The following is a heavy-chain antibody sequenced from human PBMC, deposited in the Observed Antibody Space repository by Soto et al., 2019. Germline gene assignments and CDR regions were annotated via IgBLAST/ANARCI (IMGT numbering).Heavy chain of an antibody. CDR1: GYTFTNYG. J-gene: IGHJ4*02. V-gene: IGHV1-18*01. D-gene: IGHD2-8*01. Sequence: QVQLVQSGAEVKKPGASVTVSCKASGYTFTNYGINWVRQAPGQGLEWMGWISAYSGHTNYAQKLQDRVTMTTDTSTSTAYMELRSLRSDDTAVYYCARRPHQADNVELDYWGQGTLVTVSS. CDR2: ISAYSGHT. CDR3: ARRPHQADNVELDY.